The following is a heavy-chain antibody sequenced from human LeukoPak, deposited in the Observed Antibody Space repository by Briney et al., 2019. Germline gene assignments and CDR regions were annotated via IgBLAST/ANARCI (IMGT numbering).Heavy chain of an antibody. Sequence: SETLSLTCTVSGGSISSYYWNWIRQPPRKGLEWIGYIYDSGSINYNPSLKSRVTISIDTSKNQFSLKLSSVTAADTAMYYCARHTAPTVTYNWFDPWGQGTLVTVSS. CDR1: GGSISSYY. V-gene: IGHV4-59*08. CDR3: ARHTAPTVTYNWFDP. D-gene: IGHD4-17*01. J-gene: IGHJ5*02. CDR2: IYDSGSI.